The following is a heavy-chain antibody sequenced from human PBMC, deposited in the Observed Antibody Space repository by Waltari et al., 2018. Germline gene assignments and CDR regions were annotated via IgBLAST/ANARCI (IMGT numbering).Heavy chain of an antibody. V-gene: IGHV4-59*01. CDR1: GGSTSSYY. D-gene: IGHD6-19*01. CDR2: IYYSGST. Sequence: QVQLQESCPGLVKPSETLSLTCTVSGGSTSSYYWSWIRQPPGKGLEWIGYIYYSGSTNYNPSLKSRVTISVDTSKNQFSLKLSSVTAADTAVYYCARVRSGWTFDYWGQGTLVTVSS. J-gene: IGHJ4*02. CDR3: ARVRSGWTFDY.